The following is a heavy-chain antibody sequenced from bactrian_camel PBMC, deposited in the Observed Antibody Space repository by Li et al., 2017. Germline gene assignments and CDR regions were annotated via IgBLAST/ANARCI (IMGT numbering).Heavy chain of an antibody. D-gene: IGHD1*01. V-gene: IGHV3S9*01. CDR1: GFSFRGQV. Sequence: SGGGSVQAGGSLTLSCAASGFSFRGQVVAWIRQVPGKGLEWVASIADDGAETYYASSVKGRFTISRDNVKNTVYLQMNSLKSEDTALYYCAKRELGGWKYWGQGTQVTVS. J-gene: IGHJ4*01. CDR2: IADDGAET. CDR3: AKRELGGWKY.